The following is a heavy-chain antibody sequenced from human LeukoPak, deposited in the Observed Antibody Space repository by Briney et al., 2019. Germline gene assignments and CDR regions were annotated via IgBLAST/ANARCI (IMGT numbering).Heavy chain of an antibody. Sequence: ASVKVSCKASGYTFTSYDINWVRQATGQGLEWMGWMNPNSGNTGYAQKFQGRVTMTRNTSISTAYMELSSLRSEDTAVYYCARSLFIAVAGTEDYWGQGTLVTVSS. V-gene: IGHV1-8*02. CDR2: MNPNSGNT. CDR3: ARSLFIAVAGTEDY. CDR1: GYTFTSYD. D-gene: IGHD6-19*01. J-gene: IGHJ4*02.